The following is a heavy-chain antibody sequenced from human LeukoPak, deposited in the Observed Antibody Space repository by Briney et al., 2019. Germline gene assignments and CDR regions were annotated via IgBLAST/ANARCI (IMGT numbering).Heavy chain of an antibody. V-gene: IGHV3-74*01. CDR3: VRGLLGPDDY. D-gene: IGHD1-26*01. J-gene: IGHJ4*02. CDR2: INNDGSDT. CDR1: GFTFRNYW. Sequence: GGSLRLSCAASGFTFRNYWMHWVRQAPGKGLVWASRINNDGSDTIYADSVKGRFTISRDNAKNTLYLQVNSLRAEDTAVYYCVRGLLGPDDYWGQGTLVTVSS.